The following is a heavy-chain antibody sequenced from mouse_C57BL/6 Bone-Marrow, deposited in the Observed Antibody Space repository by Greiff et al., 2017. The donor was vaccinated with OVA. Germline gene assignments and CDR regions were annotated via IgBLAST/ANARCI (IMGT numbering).Heavy chain of an antibody. Sequence: EVQLQESGPVLVKPGPSVKISCKASGFTFTDYYMHWVKQSHGKSLEWIGLVYPYNGGTSYNQKFKGKATLTVDTSSSTAYMELNSLTSEDSAVYYCAFYDGYPYWYFDVWGTGTTVTVSS. CDR1: GFTFTDYY. CDR2: VYPYNGGT. J-gene: IGHJ1*03. CDR3: AFYDGYPYWYFDV. D-gene: IGHD2-3*01. V-gene: IGHV1-36*01.